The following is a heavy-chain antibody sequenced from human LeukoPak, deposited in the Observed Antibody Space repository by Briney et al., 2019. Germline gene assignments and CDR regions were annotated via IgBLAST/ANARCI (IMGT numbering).Heavy chain of an antibody. J-gene: IGHJ5*02. V-gene: IGHV4-34*01. D-gene: IGHD3-10*01. CDR2: INHSGST. CDR3: AARRFRLNWFDP. Sequence: SETLSFTCAVYGGSFSGYYWSWIRQPPGKGLEWIGEINHSGSTNYNPSLKSRVTISVDTSKNQFSLKLSSVTAADTAVYYCAARRFRLNWFDPWGQGTLVTVSS. CDR1: GGSFSGYY.